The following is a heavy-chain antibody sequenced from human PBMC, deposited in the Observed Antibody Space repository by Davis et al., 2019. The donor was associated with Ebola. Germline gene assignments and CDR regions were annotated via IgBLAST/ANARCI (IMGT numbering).Heavy chain of an antibody. V-gene: IGHV3-30*02. J-gene: IGHJ4*02. CDR3: AKGDNSGWYGVDY. D-gene: IGHD6-19*01. CDR2: IRFDGSEK. CDR1: GFTFSTFG. Sequence: GESLKISCSASGFTFSTFGMFWVRQAPGKGLEWVAFIRFDGSEKYYADSVKGRFTISRENSKATLDLQMNSLGAEDTAVYSCAKGDNSGWYGVDYWGQGTLVTVSS.